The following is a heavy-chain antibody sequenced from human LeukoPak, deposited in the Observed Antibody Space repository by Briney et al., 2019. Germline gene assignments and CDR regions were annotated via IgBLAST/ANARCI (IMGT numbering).Heavy chain of an antibody. CDR2: INPSGGST. CDR1: GYTFTSYY. V-gene: IGHV1-46*01. Sequence: ASVKVSCKASGYTFTSYYMHWVRQAPGQGLEWMGIINPSGGSTSYAQKFQGRVTMTRDTSTSTVYMELSSLRSEDTAVYYCAGSTYYYDSSGFQIPGRHAFDIWGQGTMVTVSS. J-gene: IGHJ3*02. CDR3: AGSTYYYDSSGFQIPGRHAFDI. D-gene: IGHD3-22*01.